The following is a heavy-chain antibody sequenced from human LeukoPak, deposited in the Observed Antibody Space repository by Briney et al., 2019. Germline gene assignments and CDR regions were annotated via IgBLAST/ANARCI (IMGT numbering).Heavy chain of an antibody. Sequence: GGSLRLSWAASGFTFDDYARHGFRQAPGKGLEWVSGFGWNSGSIGYADSVKGRFTISRDNAKNSLYLQMNSLRAEDTALYYCAKAQRYGSYYYYMDVWGKGTTVTVSS. CDR2: FGWNSGSI. CDR1: GFTFDDYA. V-gene: IGHV3-9*01. CDR3: AKAQRYGSYYYYMDV. D-gene: IGHD3-10*01. J-gene: IGHJ6*03.